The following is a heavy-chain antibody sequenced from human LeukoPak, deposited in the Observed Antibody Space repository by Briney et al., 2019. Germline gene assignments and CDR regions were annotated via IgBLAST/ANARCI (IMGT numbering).Heavy chain of an antibody. Sequence: SETLSLTCTVSGGSISSYYWSWIRQPPGKGLEWIGYIYYSGSTNYNPSLKSRVTISVDTSKNQLSLKLSSVTAADTAVYYCARAELPYDAFDIWGQGTMVTVSS. D-gene: IGHD1-26*01. CDR1: GGSISSYY. V-gene: IGHV4-59*01. CDR3: ARAELPYDAFDI. CDR2: IYYSGST. J-gene: IGHJ3*02.